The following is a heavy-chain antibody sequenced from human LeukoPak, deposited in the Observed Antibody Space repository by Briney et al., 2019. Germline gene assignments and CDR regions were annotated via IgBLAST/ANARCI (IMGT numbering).Heavy chain of an antibody. CDR2: ISSSGSTI. D-gene: IGHD4-17*01. V-gene: IGHV3-11*04. CDR3: AREENGDFDVWFGP. CDR1: GFTFSDYY. Sequence: GGSLRLSCAASGFTFSDYYMSWIRQAPGKGLEWVSYISSSGSTIYYADSVKGRFTISRDNAKNSLYLQMNSLRAEDTAVYYCAREENGDFDVWFGPWGQGTLVTVSS. J-gene: IGHJ5*02.